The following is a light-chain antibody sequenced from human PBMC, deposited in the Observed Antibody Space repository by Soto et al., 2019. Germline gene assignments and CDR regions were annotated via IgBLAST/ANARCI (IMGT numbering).Light chain of an antibody. J-gene: IGKJ1*01. Sequence: EIVMTQSPATLSVSPGERATLSCRASQSVASKYLAWYQQKPGQAPRLLIYGASSRATGIPDRFSGSGSGTDFTLTISRLEPEDFAVYFCQQYTTSQFGQGTKVDI. CDR2: GAS. CDR1: QSVASKY. V-gene: IGKV3-20*01. CDR3: QQYTTSQ.